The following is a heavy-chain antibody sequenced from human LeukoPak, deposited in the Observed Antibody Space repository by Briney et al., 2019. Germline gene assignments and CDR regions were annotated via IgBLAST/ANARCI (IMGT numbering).Heavy chain of an antibody. J-gene: IGHJ4*02. V-gene: IGHV3-23*01. CDR1: GFTLSSYA. D-gene: IGHD6-19*01. CDR3: AKEAQSYSSGWYGLGVFFDY. CDR2: ISGSGGST. Sequence: GGSLRLSCAASGFTLSSYAMSWVRQAPGKGLEWVSAISGSGGSTYYADSVKGRFTISRDNSKNTLYLQMNSLRAEDTAVYYCAKEAQSYSSGWYGLGVFFDYWGQGTLVTVSS.